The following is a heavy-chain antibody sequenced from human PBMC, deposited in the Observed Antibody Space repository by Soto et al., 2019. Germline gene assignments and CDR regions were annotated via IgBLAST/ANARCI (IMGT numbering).Heavy chain of an antibody. CDR2: IYYKGDT. CDR3: ARGSLVYDS. Sequence: QVQLLESGPTLVKPSEILFLTCSVSGDSLNNNWWTWIRQAPGTAPELVGYIYYKGDTRYNPSLGGRVPISLRPAKNQISLELRSLSGADTAVYFCARGSLVYDSWGQGILVTVSS. J-gene: IGHJ4*02. V-gene: IGHV4-59*01. CDR1: GDSLNNNW. D-gene: IGHD3-16*01.